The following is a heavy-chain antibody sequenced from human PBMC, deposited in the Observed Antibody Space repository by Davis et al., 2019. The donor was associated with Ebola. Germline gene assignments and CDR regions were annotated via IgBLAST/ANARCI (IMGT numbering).Heavy chain of an antibody. V-gene: IGHV4-34*01. J-gene: IGHJ4*02. Sequence: SETLSLTCAVYGGSLSGYYWSWIRQPPGKGLEWIGEINHSGSTNYNPSLKSRVTISVDTSKNQFSLKLSSVTAADTAVYYCARGDSRYYYDSSGYYTRYYFDYWGQGTLVTVSS. CDR3: ARGDSRYYYDSSGYYTRYYFDY. D-gene: IGHD3-22*01. CDR2: INHSGST. CDR1: GGSLSGYY.